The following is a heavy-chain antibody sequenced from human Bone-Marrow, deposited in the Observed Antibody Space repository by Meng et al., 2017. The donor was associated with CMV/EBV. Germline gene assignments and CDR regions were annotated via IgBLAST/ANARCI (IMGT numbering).Heavy chain of an antibody. V-gene: IGHV4-34*01. D-gene: IGHD2-2*01. CDR2: INHSGST. CDR1: GGSFSTYY. Sequence: GSLRLSCAVYGGSFSTYYWSWIRQPPGKGLEWIGEINHSGSTNYNPSLKSRVSTSVDTSKNQFSLRLSSVTAADTAVYYCARAGNCSSTSCDYYFDYWVQGTLVTVSS. J-gene: IGHJ4*02. CDR3: ARAGNCSSTSCDYYFDY.